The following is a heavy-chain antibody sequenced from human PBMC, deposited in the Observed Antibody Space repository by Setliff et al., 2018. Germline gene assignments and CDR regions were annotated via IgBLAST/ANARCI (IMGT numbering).Heavy chain of an antibody. D-gene: IGHD7-27*01. CDR3: AREGRPWGDY. Sequence: GSLRLSCAASGFTFSSYWMHWVRQVPGKGLLWVSRTNRDGSSTTYADSVKGRFTVSRDNAKNTMYLQMNSLRAEDTAVYYCAREGRPWGDYWGQGTLVTVSS. J-gene: IGHJ4*02. V-gene: IGHV3-74*01. CDR1: GFTFSSYW. CDR2: TNRDGSST.